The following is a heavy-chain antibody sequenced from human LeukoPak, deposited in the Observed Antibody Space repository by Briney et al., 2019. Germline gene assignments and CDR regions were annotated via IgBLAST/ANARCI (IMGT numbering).Heavy chain of an antibody. CDR3: ARQGLPRLIGYFGY. CDR2: IYYSGST. CDR1: GGSISSSSYY. Sequence: SETLSLTCTVSGGSISSSSYYWGWIRQPPGKGLEWIGSIYYSGSTYYNPSLKSRVTISVDTSKNQFSLKLSSVTAADTAVYYCARQGLPRLIGYFGYWGQGTLVTVSS. D-gene: IGHD2-8*01. V-gene: IGHV4-39*01. J-gene: IGHJ4*02.